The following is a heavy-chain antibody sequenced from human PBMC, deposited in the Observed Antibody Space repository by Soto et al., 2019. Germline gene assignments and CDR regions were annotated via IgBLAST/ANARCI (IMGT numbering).Heavy chain of an antibody. D-gene: IGHD3-10*01. CDR2: IYHSGST. CDR3: AILPSTSHYYGSGSSRGGGYYYYMDV. V-gene: IGHV4-4*02. J-gene: IGHJ6*03. Sequence: QVQLQESGPGLVKPSGTLSLTCAVSSGSISSSNWWSWVRQPPGKGLEWIGEIYHSGSTNYNPSLKSRVTISVDKSKNQFSLKLSSVTAADTAVYYCAILPSTSHYYGSGSSRGGGYYYYMDVWGKGTTVTVSS. CDR1: SGSISSSNW.